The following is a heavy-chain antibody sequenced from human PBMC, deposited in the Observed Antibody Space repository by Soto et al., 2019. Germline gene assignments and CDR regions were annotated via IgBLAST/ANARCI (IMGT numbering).Heavy chain of an antibody. Sequence: GWSLRLSCLASVFPCSSYAMSWGRQTPGKGLEWVSGISGSGGRTYYADSVKGRFTISRDNSNNTLSLQMHILRVEDTAVYFCAKGGYYSLFGIWGQGTMVTVSS. CDR1: VFPCSSYA. V-gene: IGHV3-23*01. D-gene: IGHD3-16*01. J-gene: IGHJ3*02. CDR2: ISGSGGRT. CDR3: AKGGYYSLFGI.